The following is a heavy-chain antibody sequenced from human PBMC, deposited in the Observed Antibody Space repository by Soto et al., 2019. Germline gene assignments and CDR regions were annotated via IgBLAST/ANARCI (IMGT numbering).Heavy chain of an antibody. D-gene: IGHD1-1*01. J-gene: IGHJ5*01. CDR3: ARGLEGATSKNWFDS. Sequence: GSLRLSCAASGFSFSDSAMHWVRQASGKGLEWIARIRSKANSYLIAYDESVRGRFIISRDDSKNTAYLQMSDLRDEDTAVYYCARGLEGATSKNWFDSWGQGTQVTVSS. CDR1: GFSFSDSA. V-gene: IGHV3-73*01. CDR2: IRSKANSYLI.